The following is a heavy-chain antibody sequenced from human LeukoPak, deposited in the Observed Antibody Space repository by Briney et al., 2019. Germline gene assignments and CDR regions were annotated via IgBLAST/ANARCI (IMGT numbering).Heavy chain of an antibody. CDR2: ISGSGDST. J-gene: IGHJ5*02. D-gene: IGHD6-19*01. CDR3: AKDPYSSGPYNWFDP. CDR1: GFTFSSYG. V-gene: IGHV3-23*01. Sequence: GGSLRLSCAASGFTFSSYGMSWVRQAPGKGLEWVSAISGSGDSTYYADSVKGLFTISRDNSKNTLYMQMNRLRAEDTAVYYCAKDPYSSGPYNWFDPWGQGTLVTVSS.